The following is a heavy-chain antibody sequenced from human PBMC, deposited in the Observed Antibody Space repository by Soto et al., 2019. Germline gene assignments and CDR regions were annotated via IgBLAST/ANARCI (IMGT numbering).Heavy chain of an antibody. CDR2: ISGTVDYT. D-gene: IGHD7-27*01. Sequence: EVQLLESGGGSVQPGGSLRLSCAASGFTFNTYAMTWVRQAPGKGLEWVSSISGTVDYTYYADSVKGRFTISRDNSKDTLYLQMNSLRVEDTAIYYCAKVWDGGHWVIDYWGRGTLVTVSS. V-gene: IGHV3-23*01. CDR3: AKVWDGGHWVIDY. J-gene: IGHJ4*02. CDR1: GFTFNTYA.